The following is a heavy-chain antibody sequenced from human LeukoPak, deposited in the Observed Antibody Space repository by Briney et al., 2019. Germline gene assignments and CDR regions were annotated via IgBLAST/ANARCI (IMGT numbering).Heavy chain of an antibody. CDR2: ISAYNGNT. D-gene: IGHD3-22*01. CDR1: GYTFTSYG. Sequence: GASVKVSCKASGYTFTSYGISWVRQAPGQGLEWMGWISAYNGNTNYAQKLQGRVTMTTDTSTSTAYMELRSLRSDDTAVYYCARDRHDSSGYYPVGIDYHYYYGMDVWGQGTTVTVSS. CDR3: ARDRHDSSGYYPVGIDYHYYYGMDV. J-gene: IGHJ6*02. V-gene: IGHV1-18*01.